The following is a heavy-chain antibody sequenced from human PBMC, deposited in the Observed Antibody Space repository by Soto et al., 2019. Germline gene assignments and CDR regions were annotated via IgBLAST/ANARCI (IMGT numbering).Heavy chain of an antibody. Sequence: SETLSLTCTVSGGSISSFYWSWIRQPPGKGLEWIGYIYYSGSTNYNPSLKSRVTISVDTSKNQFSLKLSSVTAADTAVYFCARRYGGNLDYWGQGTLVTVS. CDR3: ARRYGGNLDY. V-gene: IGHV4-59*08. J-gene: IGHJ4*02. D-gene: IGHD1-26*01. CDR1: GGSISSFY. CDR2: IYYSGST.